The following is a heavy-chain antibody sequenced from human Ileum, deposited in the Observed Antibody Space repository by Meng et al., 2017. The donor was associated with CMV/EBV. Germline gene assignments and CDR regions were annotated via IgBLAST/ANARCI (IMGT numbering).Heavy chain of an antibody. J-gene: IGHJ4*02. CDR2: IYHTGST. D-gene: IGHD1-26*01. CDR3: ARVLVGGVRTFDY. CDR1: GYSISSGYY. V-gene: IGHV4-38-2*02. Sequence: SETLSLTCTVPGYSISSGYYWGWIRQPPGKGLEWIASIYHTGSTYYNPSLESRVTISVDKSKNQFSLRLTSVTAADTAVYHCARVLVGGVRTFDYWGQGTLVTVSS.